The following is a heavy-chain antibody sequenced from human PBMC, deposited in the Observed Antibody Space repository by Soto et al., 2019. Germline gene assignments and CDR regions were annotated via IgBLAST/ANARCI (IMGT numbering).Heavy chain of an antibody. CDR2: INPNSGGT. V-gene: IGHV1-2*04. Sequence: GASVKVSCKASGYTFTGYYMHWVRQAPGQGLEWMGWINPNSGGTNYAQKFQGWVTMTRDTSISTAYMELSRLRSDDTAVYYCARDKGCSSTSCQAGFDPWGQGTLVTVSS. CDR1: GYTFTGYY. D-gene: IGHD2-2*01. CDR3: ARDKGCSSTSCQAGFDP. J-gene: IGHJ5*02.